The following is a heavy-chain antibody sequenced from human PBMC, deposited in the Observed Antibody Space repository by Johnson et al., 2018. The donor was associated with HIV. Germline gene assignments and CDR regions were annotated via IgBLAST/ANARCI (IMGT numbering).Heavy chain of an antibody. CDR1: GFTFSSYA. J-gene: IGHJ3*02. CDR2: ISYDGSNK. Sequence: QMLLVESGGGVVQPGRSLRLSCAASGFTFSSYAMHWVRQAPGKGLEWVAVISYDGSNKYYADSVKGRFSISRDNSKSTLYLQMNSLRAEDTAVYYCAKDWARIAAAQFDIWGQGTMVTVSS. V-gene: IGHV3-30*04. CDR3: AKDWARIAAAQFDI. D-gene: IGHD6-13*01.